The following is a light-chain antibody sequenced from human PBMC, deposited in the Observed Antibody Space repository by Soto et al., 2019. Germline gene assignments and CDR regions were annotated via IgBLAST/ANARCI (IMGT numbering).Light chain of an antibody. CDR3: QQYNNWPPFT. V-gene: IGKV3D-15*01. J-gene: IGKJ2*01. CDR2: GAS. CDR1: QSVRNN. Sequence: EIVMPQSPATLSVSPGERATLSCRASQSVRNNLAWYQQKPGQAPRLLIYGASTRATGIPARFSGSGSGTEFTLTISRLQSEDCTVYDWQQYNNWPPFTFGQGTKLESK.